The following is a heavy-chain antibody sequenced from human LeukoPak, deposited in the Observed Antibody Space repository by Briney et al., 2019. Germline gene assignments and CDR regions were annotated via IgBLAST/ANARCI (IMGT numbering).Heavy chain of an antibody. V-gene: IGHV3-48*01. CDR2: ISSSSSTI. Sequence: GGSLRLSCAASGFTSSSYSMNWVRQAPGKGLEWVSYISSSSSTIYYADSVKGRFTISRDNAKNSLYLQMNSLRAEDTAVYYCARDRDIVVVPAAIDDAFDIWGQGTMVTVS. D-gene: IGHD2-2*01. J-gene: IGHJ3*02. CDR1: GFTSSSYS. CDR3: ARDRDIVVVPAAIDDAFDI.